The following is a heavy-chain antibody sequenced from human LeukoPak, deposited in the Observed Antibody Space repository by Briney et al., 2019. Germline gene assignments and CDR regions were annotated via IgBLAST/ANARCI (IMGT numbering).Heavy chain of an antibody. CDR2: IYYSGST. Sequence: NHSETLSLTCTVSGGSISSSSYYWGWIRQPPGKGLEWIGSIYYSGSTYYNPSLKSRVTISVDTSKNQFSLKLSSVTAADTAVYYCARPHRSGWYHDAFDIWGQGTMVTVSS. J-gene: IGHJ3*02. D-gene: IGHD6-19*01. CDR1: GGSISSSSYY. CDR3: ARPHRSGWYHDAFDI. V-gene: IGHV4-39*07.